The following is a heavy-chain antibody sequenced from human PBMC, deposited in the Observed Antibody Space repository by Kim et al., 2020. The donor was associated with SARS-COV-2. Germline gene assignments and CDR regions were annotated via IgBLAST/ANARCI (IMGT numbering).Heavy chain of an antibody. Sequence: SETLSLTCTVSGGSISTTSYYWSWIRQPPGKGLEWIGYMYYSVNTYYNPSLKSRATMSVDTSKNQFSLSLSSVTAADTAVYYCARRGLARAGTGVWFDPWGQGTLVTVSS. CDR3: ARRGLARAGTGVWFDP. CDR2: MYYSVNT. J-gene: IGHJ5*02. CDR1: GGSISTTSYY. D-gene: IGHD6-19*01. V-gene: IGHV4-39*01.